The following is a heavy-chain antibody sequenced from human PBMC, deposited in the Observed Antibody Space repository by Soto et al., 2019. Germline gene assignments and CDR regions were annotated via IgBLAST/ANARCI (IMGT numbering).Heavy chain of an antibody. CDR3: ATDANEYLWEYYFDF. D-gene: IGHD3-16*01. CDR1: GFSFSSYV. J-gene: IGHJ4*02. CDR2: ISHDGSND. V-gene: IGHV3-30*03. Sequence: GGSLRLSCAASGFSFSSYVMQWVRQSPSKGLEWVAFISHDGSNDYYADSVKGRYTISRDNSKNTVYLQMNSLRVEDTAVYYCATDANEYLWEYYFDFWGQGTLVTVSS.